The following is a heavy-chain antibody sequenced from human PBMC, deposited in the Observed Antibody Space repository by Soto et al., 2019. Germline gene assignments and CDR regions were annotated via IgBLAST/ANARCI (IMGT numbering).Heavy chain of an antibody. CDR1: GGSISSSNW. D-gene: IGHD2-15*01. CDR2: INHSGST. Sequence: SETLSLTGAVSGGSISSSNWWSWVRQPQGKGLEWIGEINHSGSTNYNPSLKSRVTISVDTSKNQFSLKLSSVTAADTAVYYCARIGVVVVVAANAFDIWGQGTMVTVSS. J-gene: IGHJ3*02. CDR3: ARIGVVVVVAANAFDI. V-gene: IGHV4-4*02.